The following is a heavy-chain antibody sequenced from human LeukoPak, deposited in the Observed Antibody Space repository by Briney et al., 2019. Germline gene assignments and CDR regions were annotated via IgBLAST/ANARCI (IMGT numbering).Heavy chain of an antibody. V-gene: IGHV4-59*01. CDR2: IYYSGST. CDR3: ARVQSRIHSGSYLGAFDI. J-gene: IGHJ3*02. CDR1: GGSISSYY. Sequence: SETLSLTRTVSGGSISSYYWSWIRQPPGKGLEWIGYIYYSGSTNYNPSLKSRVTISVDTSKNQFSLKLSSVTAADTAVYYCARVQSRIHSGSYLGAFDIWGQGTMVTVSS. D-gene: IGHD1-26*01.